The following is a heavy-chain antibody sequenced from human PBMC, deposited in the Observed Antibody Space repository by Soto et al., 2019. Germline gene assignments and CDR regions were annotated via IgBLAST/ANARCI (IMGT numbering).Heavy chain of an antibody. J-gene: IGHJ4*02. CDR3: ARERISMVRGAPFY. Sequence: ASVKDSCKAPWYNSHYFGMHLGRPAPVQGLEWMGCINAGNGNTKYSQKFQDRVTISRDTSASTAYMELSSLRYEDTAFYYCARERISMVRGAPFYWGQGTLVTVSS. D-gene: IGHD3-10*01. V-gene: IGHV1-3*01. CDR1: WYNSHYFG. CDR2: INAGNGNT.